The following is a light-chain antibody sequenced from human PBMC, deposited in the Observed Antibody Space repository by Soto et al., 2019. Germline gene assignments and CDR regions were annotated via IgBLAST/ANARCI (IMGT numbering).Light chain of an antibody. CDR1: SSDVGAYNY. CDR3: SPYTSSSTPYV. CDR2: DVS. J-gene: IGLJ1*01. Sequence: QSALTQPASVSGSPGQSITISCTGTSSDVGAYNYVSWYQQHPGKAPKLMIYDVSNRPSGVSNRFSGSKSGNTASLTISGLQAEDEADYYCSPYTSSSTPYVFGIGTKLTVL. V-gene: IGLV2-14*01.